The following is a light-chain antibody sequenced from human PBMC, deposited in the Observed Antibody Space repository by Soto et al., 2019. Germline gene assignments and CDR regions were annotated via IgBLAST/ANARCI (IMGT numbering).Light chain of an antibody. CDR3: SSYISSSTPYV. CDR1: SSDVGGYNY. V-gene: IGLV2-14*01. CDR2: DVS. J-gene: IGLJ1*01. Sequence: QSALTQPASVSGSPGQSITISCTGTSSDVGGYNYVSWYQQYPGKAPKLMIYDVSNRPSGVSTRFSGSKSGNTASLTISGLQAEDEADYYCSSYISSSTPYVFGTGTKLTVL.